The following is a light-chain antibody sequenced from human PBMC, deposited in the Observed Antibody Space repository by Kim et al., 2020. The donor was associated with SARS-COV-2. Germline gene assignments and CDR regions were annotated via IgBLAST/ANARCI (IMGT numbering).Light chain of an antibody. CDR2: DAS. V-gene: IGKV1-5*01. Sequence: SASVGDRVTITCRASQSVSTWLAWYQQKPGKAPKLLISDASTLESGVPSRFSGSGSGTEFTLTISSLQPDDFATYYCQQYHIYSQFGQGTKVDIK. CDR3: QQYHIYSQ. J-gene: IGKJ1*01. CDR1: QSVSTW.